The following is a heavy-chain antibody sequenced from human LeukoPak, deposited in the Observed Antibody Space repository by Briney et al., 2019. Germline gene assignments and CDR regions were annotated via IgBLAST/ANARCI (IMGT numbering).Heavy chain of an antibody. J-gene: IGHJ4*02. CDR3: AKALYGDYGRFDY. CDR1: GFTFSSYA. Sequence: GGSLRLSCAASGFTFSSYAMSWVRQAPGKGLAWVSTISDGGSDTHYADSVKGRFTISRDDSKNTLYLQMNSLRAEDTAVYYCAKALYGDYGRFDYWGQGTLVTVSS. CDR2: ISDGGSDT. D-gene: IGHD4-17*01. V-gene: IGHV3-23*01.